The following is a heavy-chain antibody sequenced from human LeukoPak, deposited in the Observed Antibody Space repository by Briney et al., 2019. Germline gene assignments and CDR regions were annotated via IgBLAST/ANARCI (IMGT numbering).Heavy chain of an antibody. CDR3: ASATEEYDSSGYLDY. CDR1: GGTFSSYA. J-gene: IGHJ4*02. D-gene: IGHD3-22*01. V-gene: IGHV1-69*04. CDR2: IIPILGIA. Sequence: GASVKVSCKASGGTFSSYAISWVRQAPGQGLEWMGRIIPILGIANYAQKFQGRVTITADKSTSTAHMELSSLRSEDTAVYYCASATEEYDSSGYLDYWGQGTLVTVSS.